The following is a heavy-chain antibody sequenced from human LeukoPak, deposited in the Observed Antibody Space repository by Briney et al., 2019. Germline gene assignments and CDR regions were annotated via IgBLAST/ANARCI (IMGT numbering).Heavy chain of an antibody. CDR3: ARDRVGIAVAGTPWGAFDI. CDR2: ISAYNGDT. J-gene: IGHJ3*02. V-gene: IGHV1-18*01. Sequence: ASVKVSCKASGYTFTSYGISWVRQAPGQGLEWMGWISAYNGDTNYAQKLQGRVTMTTDTSTSTAYMELRSLGSDDTAVYYCARDRVGIAVAGTPWGAFDIWGQGTMVTVSS. D-gene: IGHD6-19*01. CDR1: GYTFTSYG.